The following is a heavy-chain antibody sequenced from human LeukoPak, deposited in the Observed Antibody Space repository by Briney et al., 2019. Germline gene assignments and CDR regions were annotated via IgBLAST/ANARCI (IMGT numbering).Heavy chain of an antibody. CDR3: AREVNWRFDY. D-gene: IGHD1-1*01. J-gene: IGHJ4*02. V-gene: IGHV3-64*01. CDR1: GFTFSSYT. Sequence: PGGSLRLPCAASGFTFSSYTMYWVRQAPGKGLEYVSAISSNGGSTYYANSVKGRFTISRDNSKNTLYLQMGSLRGEDMAVYYCAREVNWRFDYWGQGTLVTVS. CDR2: ISSNGGST.